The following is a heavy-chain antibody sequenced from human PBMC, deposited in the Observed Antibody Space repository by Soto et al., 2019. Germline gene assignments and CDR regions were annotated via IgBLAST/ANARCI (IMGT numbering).Heavy chain of an antibody. V-gene: IGHV4-34*01. Sequence: QVQLQQWGAGLLKPSETLSLTCAVYGGSFSGFHCSWIRHPPGKGLEWIGEINHSGSTSYNPSLKSRVTISVDTSKNQFSLNLRSVTAADTAVYYCARGGGGVHYSNYYGIDVWGQGTTVTVSS. J-gene: IGHJ6*02. CDR3: ARGGGGVHYSNYYGIDV. CDR1: GGSFSGFH. CDR2: INHSGST. D-gene: IGHD2-8*01.